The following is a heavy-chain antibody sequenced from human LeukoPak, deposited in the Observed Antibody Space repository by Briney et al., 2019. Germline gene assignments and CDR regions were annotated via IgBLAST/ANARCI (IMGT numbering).Heavy chain of an antibody. D-gene: IGHD3-3*01. J-gene: IGHJ3*02. CDR3: ARDRAPRNYDFWSGYYLHDAFDI. CDR2: IWYDGSNK. CDR1: GFTFSSYG. Sequence: GRSLRLSCAASGFTFSSYGMHWVRQAPGKGLEWVAVIWYDGSNKYYADSVKGRFTISRDNSKNTLYLQMNTLRAEDTAVYYCARDRAPRNYDFWSGYYLHDAFDIWGQGTMVTVSS. V-gene: IGHV3-33*01.